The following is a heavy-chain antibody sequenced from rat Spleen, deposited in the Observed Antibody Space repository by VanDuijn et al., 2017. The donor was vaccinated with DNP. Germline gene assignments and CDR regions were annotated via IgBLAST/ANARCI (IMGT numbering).Heavy chain of an antibody. CDR1: GITFSNSG. CDR2: ISPSGANI. J-gene: IGHJ2*01. Sequence: EVQLVESGGGLVQPGRSLKLSCAASGITFSNSGMHWIRQAPTKGLEWVTSISPSGANIYYRDSVRGRFTIFRDIPKSTLYLQMDSLRSEDTATYYCATHFWATVAPFDYWGQGVMVTVSS. CDR3: ATHFWATVAPFDY. V-gene: IGHV5-19*01. D-gene: IGHD4-6*01.